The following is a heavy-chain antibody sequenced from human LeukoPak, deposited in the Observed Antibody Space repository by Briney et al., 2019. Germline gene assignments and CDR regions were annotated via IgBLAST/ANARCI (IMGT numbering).Heavy chain of an antibody. CDR1: GYTFTGYY. D-gene: IGHD3-10*01. Sequence: SVKVSCKASGYTFTGYYMHWVRQAPGQGLEWMGGIIPVFGTANYAQKFQGRVTITADESTSTAYMELSSLRSEDTAVYYCARVITMVRGVIIGWFDPWGQGTLVTVSS. J-gene: IGHJ5*02. CDR3: ARVITMVRGVIIGWFDP. CDR2: IIPVFGTA. V-gene: IGHV1-69*13.